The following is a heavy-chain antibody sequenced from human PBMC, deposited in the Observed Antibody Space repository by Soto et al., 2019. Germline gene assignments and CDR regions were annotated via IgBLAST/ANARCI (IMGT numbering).Heavy chain of an antibody. Sequence: QVQLVQSGADVKKPGSSVKVSCKTSGGSFGSSAISWVRQAPAQGLEWMGEIIPVFDKANYAQNFQDRLTITADESTGTVFMQLRSLRSVDTAVYFCARLRRDWGDAFDLWGQGTFVTVSS. CDR3: ARLRRDWGDAFDL. CDR1: GGSFGSSA. V-gene: IGHV1-69*01. CDR2: IIPVFDKA. D-gene: IGHD3-16*01. J-gene: IGHJ3*01.